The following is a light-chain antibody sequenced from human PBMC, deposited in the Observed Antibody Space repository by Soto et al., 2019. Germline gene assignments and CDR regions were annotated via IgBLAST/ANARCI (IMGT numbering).Light chain of an antibody. J-gene: IGLJ2*01. CDR2: GDS. CDR3: QSYDSRLSGHVV. Sequence: QSVLTQPPSVSGAPGQRVTISCTGGSSDIGADSDVHWYQQLPGTAPRLLIYGDSNRPSGVPARFSGSKSGSSASLAITGLQAEDEADYYCQSYDSRLSGHVVFGGVTKLTVL. V-gene: IGLV1-40*01. CDR1: SSDIGADSD.